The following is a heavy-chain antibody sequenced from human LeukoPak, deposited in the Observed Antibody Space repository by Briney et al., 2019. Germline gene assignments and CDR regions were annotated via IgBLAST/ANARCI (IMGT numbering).Heavy chain of an antibody. D-gene: IGHD4-17*01. Sequence: PSETLSLTCTVSGGSISSSSYYWGWIRQPPGKGPEWIGSIYYSGSTYYNPSLKSRVTISVDTSKNQFSLKLSSVTAADTAVYYCARLYGDYLYYYMDVWGKGTTVTVSS. CDR3: ARLYGDYLYYYMDV. J-gene: IGHJ6*03. V-gene: IGHV4-39*01. CDR1: GGSISSSSYY. CDR2: IYYSGST.